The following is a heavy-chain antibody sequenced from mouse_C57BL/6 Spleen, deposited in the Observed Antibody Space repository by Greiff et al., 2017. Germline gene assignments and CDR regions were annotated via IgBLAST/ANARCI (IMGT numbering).Heavy chain of an antibody. CDR3: ARFTTVVATDAMDY. Sequence: QVRLQQPGAELVKPGASVKLSCKASGYTFTSYWMQWVKQRPGQGLEWIGEIDPSDSYNNYNQKFKGKATLTVDTSSSTAYMQLSSLTSEDSAVYYCARFTTVVATDAMDYWGQGTSVTVSS. J-gene: IGHJ4*01. CDR1: GYTFTSYW. CDR2: IDPSDSYN. V-gene: IGHV1-50*01. D-gene: IGHD1-1*01.